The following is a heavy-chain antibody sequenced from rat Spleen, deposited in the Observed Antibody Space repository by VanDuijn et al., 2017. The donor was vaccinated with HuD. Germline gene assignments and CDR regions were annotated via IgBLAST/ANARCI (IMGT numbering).Heavy chain of an antibody. D-gene: IGHD1-11*01. V-gene: IGHV5S23*01. Sequence: EVQLVESGGGLVQPGGTLKLSCAASGITFSNYAMAWVRQAPTKALEWVASISTGGGNTYYRDSVKGRFTISRDNAKSTLYLQMNSLRSEDTATYYCARHWADLTTEGIAPFDYWGQGFMVTVSS. J-gene: IGHJ2*01. CDR3: ARHWADLTTEGIAPFDY. CDR2: ISTGGGNT. CDR1: GITFSNYA.